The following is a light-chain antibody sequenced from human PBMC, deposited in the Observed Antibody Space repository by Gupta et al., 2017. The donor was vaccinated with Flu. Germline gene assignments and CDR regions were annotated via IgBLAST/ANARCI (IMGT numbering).Light chain of an antibody. CDR3: QQRSNWPPIT. J-gene: IGKJ5*01. Sequence: EIVLTQSQATLSLSPGERATISCRASQSVSSYLAWYQQKPGQAPRLLIYDASNRTTGIPARFSGSGSGTDFTLTISSLEPEDIAVYYCQQRSNWPPITFGQGTRLEIK. V-gene: IGKV3-11*01. CDR2: DAS. CDR1: QSVSSY.